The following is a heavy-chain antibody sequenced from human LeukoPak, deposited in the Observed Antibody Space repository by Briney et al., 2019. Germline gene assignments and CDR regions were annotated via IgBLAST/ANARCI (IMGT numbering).Heavy chain of an antibody. CDR2: IYYSGST. Sequence: SETLSLTCTVSGGSISSYYWSWIRQPPGKGLEWIGYIYYSGSTNYNPSLKSRVTISVDTSKNQSSLKLSSVTAADTAVYYCARVVTAMAFDYWGQGTLVTVSS. CDR1: GGSISSYY. CDR3: ARVVTAMAFDY. D-gene: IGHD5-18*01. J-gene: IGHJ4*02. V-gene: IGHV4-59*01.